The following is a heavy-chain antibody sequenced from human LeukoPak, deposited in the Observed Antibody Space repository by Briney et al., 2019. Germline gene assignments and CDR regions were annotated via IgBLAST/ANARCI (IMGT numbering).Heavy chain of an antibody. Sequence: GGSLRLSCAASGFPFSSYSMNWVRQAPGKGLEWVSYISSSSSTIYYADSVKGRFTISRDNAKNSPYLQMNSLRVEDTALYYCARVRSVGGNPHAFNIWGQGTMVTVSS. V-gene: IGHV3-48*04. J-gene: IGHJ3*02. CDR2: ISSSSSTI. D-gene: IGHD4-23*01. CDR3: ARVRSVGGNPHAFNI. CDR1: GFPFSSYS.